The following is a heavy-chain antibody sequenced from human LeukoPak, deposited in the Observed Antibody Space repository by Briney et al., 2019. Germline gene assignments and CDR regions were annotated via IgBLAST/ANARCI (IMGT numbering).Heavy chain of an antibody. CDR2: VYYTGST. V-gene: IGHV4-4*02. D-gene: IGHD1-26*01. CDR3: AREDSGISDNAFDI. CDR1: GGSISSSNW. J-gene: IGHJ3*02. Sequence: KPSGTLSLTCAVSGGSISSSNWWSWVRQPPGKGLEWVGSVYYTGSTYHNPSLKSRVTMSIDTSRNQFSLKLSSVTAADTAMYYCAREDSGISDNAFDIWGQGTMVTISS.